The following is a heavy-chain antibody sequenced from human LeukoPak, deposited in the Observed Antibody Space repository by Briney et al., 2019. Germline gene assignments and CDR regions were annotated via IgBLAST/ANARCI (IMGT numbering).Heavy chain of an antibody. D-gene: IGHD1-20*01. J-gene: IGHJ3*02. CDR1: GGSISSGGYS. CDR2: IYHSGST. Sequence: SETLSLTCAVSGGSISSGGYSWSWIRQPPGKGLEWIGYIYHSGSTYYNPSLKSRVTISVDRSKNQFSLKLSSVTAADTAVYYCARARITGTTGAFDIWGQGTMVTVSS. CDR3: ARARITGTTGAFDI. V-gene: IGHV4-30-2*01.